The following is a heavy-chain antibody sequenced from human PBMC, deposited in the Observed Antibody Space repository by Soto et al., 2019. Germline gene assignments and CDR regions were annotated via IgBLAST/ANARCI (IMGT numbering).Heavy chain of an antibody. D-gene: IGHD1-7*01. CDR2: INAANGHT. J-gene: IGHJ4*02. CDR1: GYSLPTHT. V-gene: IGHV1-3*01. CDR3: ARANRNYDWGPNDY. Sequence: QVQLVQSGAEVKKPGASVRISCKASGYSLPTHTIHWVRQAPGQRLEWMGWINAANGHTKYSQNLQDRVTISSDTFASTVYMKLTGLTSDDTAIYYCARANRNYDWGPNDYWGQGTLVTVSS.